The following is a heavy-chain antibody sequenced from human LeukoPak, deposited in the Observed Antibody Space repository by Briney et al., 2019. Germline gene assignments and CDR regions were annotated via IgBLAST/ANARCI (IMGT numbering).Heavy chain of an antibody. CDR2: IKQDGSEK. CDR1: GFTFSSYW. Sequence: PGGSLRLSCAASGFTFSSYWMSWVRQAPGKGLEWVANIKQDGSEKYYVDSVKGRFTISRDNAKNSLYLQVNSLRAEDTAVYYCARDREYYDFWSGYENYGMDVWGQGTTVTVSS. V-gene: IGHV3-7*01. D-gene: IGHD3-3*01. CDR3: ARDREYYDFWSGYENYGMDV. J-gene: IGHJ6*02.